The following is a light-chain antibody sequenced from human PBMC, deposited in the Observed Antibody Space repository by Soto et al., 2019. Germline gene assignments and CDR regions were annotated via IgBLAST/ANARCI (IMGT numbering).Light chain of an antibody. V-gene: IGLV2-14*01. CDR2: EVT. CDR1: SSDLGGYNY. CDR3: SSFTTSNTVV. Sequence: QSALTQPRSVSGSPGQSVTISCSGTSSDLGGYNYVSWYQHHPGKAPKLMIYEVTNRPSGISTRFSGSKSGNTASLTISGLQAEDEADYHCSSFTTSNTVVFGGGTKVTVL. J-gene: IGLJ2*01.